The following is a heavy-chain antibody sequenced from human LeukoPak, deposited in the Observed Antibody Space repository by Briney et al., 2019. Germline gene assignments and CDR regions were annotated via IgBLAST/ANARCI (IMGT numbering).Heavy chain of an antibody. D-gene: IGHD3-9*01. V-gene: IGHV3-30*18. CDR1: GFTFSSYG. CDR3: AKGTVYDILTGYYTHFDY. Sequence: PGRSLRLPCAASGFTFSSYGMHWVRQAPGKGLEWVAVISYDGSNKYYADSVKGRFTISRDNSKNTLYLQMNSLRAEDTAVYYCAKGTVYDILTGYYTHFDYWGQGTLVTVSS. J-gene: IGHJ4*02. CDR2: ISYDGSNK.